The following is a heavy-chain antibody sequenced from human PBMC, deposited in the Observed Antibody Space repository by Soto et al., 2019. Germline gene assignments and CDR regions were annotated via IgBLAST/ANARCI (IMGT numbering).Heavy chain of an antibody. Sequence: QLQLVQSGAEVKKPGASVKVSCKTSGYTFTTYDISWVRQATGQGLEWMGWMNPNTGNTGYAQKLQGRVTMTRNTSISTAYMELSSLRSEDTATHDCARARRGRNGGFDLLGQGTTVTASS. CDR1: GYTFTTYD. V-gene: IGHV1-8*01. D-gene: IGHD2-8*01. CDR2: MNPNTGNT. J-gene: IGHJ3*01. CDR3: ARARRGRNGGFDL.